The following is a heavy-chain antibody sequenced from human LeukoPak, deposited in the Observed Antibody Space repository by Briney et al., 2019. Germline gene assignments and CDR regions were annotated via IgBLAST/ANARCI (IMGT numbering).Heavy chain of an antibody. J-gene: IGHJ4*02. CDR1: GASVSSGHYY. V-gene: IGHV4-39*01. Sequence: SETLSLTCTVSGASVSSGHYYWGWIRQPPGKGREWIGSIYSTGTTYYNPSLKSRVIISIDTSKNQFPLNPSSVTAADTSVYYCARRKDFWSGLVNYWGQGTLVTVSS. CDR2: IYSTGTT. CDR3: ARRKDFWSGLVNY. D-gene: IGHD3-3*01.